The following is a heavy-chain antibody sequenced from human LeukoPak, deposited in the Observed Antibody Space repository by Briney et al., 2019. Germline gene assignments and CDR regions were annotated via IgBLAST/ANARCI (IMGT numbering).Heavy chain of an antibody. Sequence: SGPALVKPTQTLTLTCTFSGFSLSTSGMCVSWIRQPPGKALEWLARIDWDDDKYYSTSLKTRLTISKDTSKNQVVLTMTNMDPVDTATYYCARENYFGSGSSLDPWGQGTIVTVSS. CDR1: GFSLSTSGMC. V-gene: IGHV2-70*11. CDR2: IDWDDDK. D-gene: IGHD3-10*01. J-gene: IGHJ5*02. CDR3: ARENYFGSGSSLDP.